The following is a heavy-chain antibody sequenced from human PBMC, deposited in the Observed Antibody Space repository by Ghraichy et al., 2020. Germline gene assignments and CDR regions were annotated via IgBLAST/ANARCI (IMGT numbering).Heavy chain of an antibody. Sequence: GGSLRLSCAASGFTFSSYAMSWVRQAPGKGLEWVSAISGSGGSTYYADSVKGRFTISRDNSKNTLYLQMNSLRAEDTAVYYCAKDGATGAYAWQYYFDYWGQGTLVTVSS. V-gene: IGHV3-23*01. CDR2: ISGSGGST. CDR3: AKDGATGAYAWQYYFDY. CDR1: GFTFSSYA. D-gene: IGHD1-26*01. J-gene: IGHJ4*02.